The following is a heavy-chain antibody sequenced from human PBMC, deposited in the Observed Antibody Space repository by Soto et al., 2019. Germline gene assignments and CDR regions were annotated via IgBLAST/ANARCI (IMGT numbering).Heavy chain of an antibody. V-gene: IGHV1-18*01. CDR1: GYTFTSYG. J-gene: IGHJ4*02. Sequence: ASVKVSCKASGYTFTSYGISWVRQAPGQGLEWMGWISAYNGNTNYAQKLQGRVTMTTDTSTSTAYMELRSLRSDDTAVYYCARRRLQYCGGDCYSFYFDYWGQGTLVTVS. CDR3: ARRRLQYCGGDCYSFYFDY. CDR2: ISAYNGNT. D-gene: IGHD2-21*02.